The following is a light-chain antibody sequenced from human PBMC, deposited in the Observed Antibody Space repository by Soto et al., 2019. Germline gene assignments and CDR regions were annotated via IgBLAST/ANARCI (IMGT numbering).Light chain of an antibody. V-gene: IGKV1-8*01. CDR3: QQYYSYPRT. J-gene: IGKJ1*01. Sequence: AIRMTQSPSSLSASPGDRVTITCRASQGISSYLAWYQQKPGKAPKLLIYAASTLQSGVPSRFSGSGSGTDFTLTISSLQSEDFATYYCQQYYSYPRTFGQGTKVEIK. CDR1: QGISSY. CDR2: AAS.